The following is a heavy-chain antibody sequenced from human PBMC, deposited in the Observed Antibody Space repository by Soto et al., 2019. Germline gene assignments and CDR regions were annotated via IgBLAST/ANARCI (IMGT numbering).Heavy chain of an antibody. V-gene: IGHV4-39*01. D-gene: IGHD3-9*01. Sequence: QLQLQESGPGLVKPSETLSLTCSVSDDSINSDKYYWGWIRQPPGKGLEWIGSVYYRGNAYYNPSHQTRVTISLDKSKSQFSLKLNSVIAADSAVYFCARLEGLATISYYFDFWGPGALVTVSS. J-gene: IGHJ4*02. CDR3: ARLEGLATISYYFDF. CDR1: DDSINSDKYY. CDR2: VYYRGNA.